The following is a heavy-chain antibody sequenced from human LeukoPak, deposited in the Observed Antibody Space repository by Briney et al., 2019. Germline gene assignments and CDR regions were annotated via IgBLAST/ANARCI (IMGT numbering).Heavy chain of an antibody. D-gene: IGHD3-10*01. Sequence: SETLSLTCTVSGDSISSAYWSWIRQSPGKGLEWIGYIYYSGISDYNPSLKSRVTISVDTSKNQFSLKLRSVTAADTAVYYCAKHYGSGSNDFDIWGQGTMVTVS. CDR1: GDSISSAY. V-gene: IGHV4-59*01. J-gene: IGHJ3*02. CDR3: AKHYGSGSNDFDI. CDR2: IYYSGIS.